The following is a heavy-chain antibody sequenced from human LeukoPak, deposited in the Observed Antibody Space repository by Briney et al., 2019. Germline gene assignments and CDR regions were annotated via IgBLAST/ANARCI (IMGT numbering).Heavy chain of an antibody. CDR3: AKDPGVVPAHYFDY. CDR2: TGSTGVST. V-gene: IGHV3-23*01. D-gene: IGHD2-2*01. J-gene: IGHJ4*02. Sequence: GGSLRLSCAASGLTFSSYAINWVRQAPGKGLEWVSATGSTGVSTFYADSVTGRFTVSRDNSKNTLSLQMNSLRAEDTAVYYCAKDPGVVPAHYFDYWGQGILVTVSS. CDR1: GLTFSSYA.